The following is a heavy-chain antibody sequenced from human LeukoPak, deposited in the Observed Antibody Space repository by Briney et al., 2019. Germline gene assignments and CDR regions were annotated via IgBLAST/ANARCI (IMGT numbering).Heavy chain of an antibody. CDR1: GFSFSRHW. CDR2: IYSGGST. V-gene: IGHV3-53*01. J-gene: IGHJ4*02. CDR3: ARDIAAAGTGGY. D-gene: IGHD6-13*01. Sequence: PGGSLRLSCAASGFSFSRHWMSWVRQAPGKGLEWVSVIYSGGSTYYADSVKGRFTISRDNSKNTLYLQMNSLRAEDTAVYYCARDIAAAGTGGYWGQGTLVTVSS.